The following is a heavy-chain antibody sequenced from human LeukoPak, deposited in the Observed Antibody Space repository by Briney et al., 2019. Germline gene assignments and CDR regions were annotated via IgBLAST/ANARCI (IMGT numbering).Heavy chain of an antibody. CDR3: ASLSRSGSYPDY. CDR2: IYYSGST. D-gene: IGHD1-26*01. CDR1: DGSISTSDYY. J-gene: IGHJ4*02. V-gene: IGHV4-39*07. Sequence: SETLSLTCTVSDGSISTSDYYWGWIRQPPGKGLEWIGSIYYSGSTYYNPSLKSRVTISVDTSKNQFSLKLSSVTAADTAVYYCASLSRSGSYPDYWGQGTLVTVSS.